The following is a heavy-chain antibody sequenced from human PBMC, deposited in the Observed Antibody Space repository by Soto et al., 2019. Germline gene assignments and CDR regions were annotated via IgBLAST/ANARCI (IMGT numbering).Heavy chain of an antibody. V-gene: IGHV3-74*01. CDR3: ARERRTARPIGWFDP. CDR2: INSDGSST. Sequence: EVQLVESGGGLVQPGGSLRLSCAASGFTFSSYWMHWVRQAPGKGLVWVSRINSDGSSTSYADSVKGRFTISRDNAKNTLYLQMNSLRAEDTAVHYCARERRTARPIGWFDPWGQGTLVTVSS. CDR1: GFTFSSYW. D-gene: IGHD6-6*01. J-gene: IGHJ5*02.